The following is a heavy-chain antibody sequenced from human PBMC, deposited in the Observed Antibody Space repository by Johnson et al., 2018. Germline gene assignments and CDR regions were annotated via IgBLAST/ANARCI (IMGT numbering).Heavy chain of an antibody. CDR1: GFTFSSYW. Sequence: VQLVQSGGGLIQPGGSLRLSCAASGFTFSSYWMSWVRQAPGKGLEWVANIKQDGSEKYYVDSVKGRFTISRDTAKNSLYLQMNSRRAEDTAVYYCARRRGVQLGYIYYYSYGMDVWGQGTTVTVSS. J-gene: IGHJ6*02. CDR2: IKQDGSEK. CDR3: ARRRGVQLGYIYYYSYGMDV. D-gene: IGHD6-6*01. V-gene: IGHV3-7*01.